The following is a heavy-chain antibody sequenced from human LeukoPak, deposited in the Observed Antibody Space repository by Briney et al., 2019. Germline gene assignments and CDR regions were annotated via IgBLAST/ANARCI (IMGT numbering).Heavy chain of an antibody. CDR3: ARDLHYYDSSGYSYYDTFDI. D-gene: IGHD3-22*01. CDR2: ISGYNGHT. CDR1: GYTFTSYG. V-gene: IGHV1-18*01. J-gene: IGHJ3*02. Sequence: GASVKVSCKASGYTFTSYGLSWVRQAPGQGLEWMGWISGYNGHTNYAQKLRGRVTMTTDTSTSTAYMELRSLRSDDTALYYCARDLHYYDSSGYSYYDTFDIWGQGTMVTVSS.